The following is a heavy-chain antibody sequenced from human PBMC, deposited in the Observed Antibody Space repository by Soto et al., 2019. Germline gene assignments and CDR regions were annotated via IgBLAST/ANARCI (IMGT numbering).Heavy chain of an antibody. D-gene: IGHD3-22*01. CDR2: ISGSGGST. J-gene: IGHJ3*02. CDR3: AKDYGYYYDSSGYYSDAFDI. CDR1: GFTFSSYA. V-gene: IGHV3-23*01. Sequence: PGGSLRLSCAASGFTFSSYAMSWVRQAPGKGLEWVLAISGSGGSTYYADSVKGRFTISRDNSKNTLYLQMNSLRAEDTAVYYCAKDYGYYYDSSGYYSDAFDIWGQGTMVTVSS.